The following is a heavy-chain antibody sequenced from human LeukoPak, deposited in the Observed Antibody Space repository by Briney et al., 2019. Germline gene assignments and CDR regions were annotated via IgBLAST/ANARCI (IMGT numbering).Heavy chain of an antibody. CDR2: IKSKAYGGTT. CDR3: ASDKQWLAGY. V-gene: IGHV3-15*01. J-gene: IGHJ4*02. Sequence: GGSLRLSCAASGFTFSSYAMSWVRQAPGKGLEWVGRIKSKAYGGTTDYAAPVKGRFTISRDDSKNTLYLQMNSLRSDDTAVYYCASDKQWLAGYWGQGALVTVSS. CDR1: GFTFSSYA. D-gene: IGHD6-19*01.